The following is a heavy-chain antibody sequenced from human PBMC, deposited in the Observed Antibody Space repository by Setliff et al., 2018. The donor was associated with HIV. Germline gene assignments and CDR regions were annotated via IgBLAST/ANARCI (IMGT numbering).Heavy chain of an antibody. V-gene: IGHV4-4*09. CDR1: GGSISSYY. CDR3: ARGLSFYDPGGFDY. CDR2: IYTSGST. J-gene: IGHJ4*02. Sequence: KPSETLSLTCTASGGSISSYYWSWIRQPPGKGLEWIGYIYTSGSTNYNPSLKSRVTISVDTSKNQFSLKLSSVTAADTAVYYCARGLSFYDPGGFDYWGQGTLVTVSS. D-gene: IGHD3-22*01.